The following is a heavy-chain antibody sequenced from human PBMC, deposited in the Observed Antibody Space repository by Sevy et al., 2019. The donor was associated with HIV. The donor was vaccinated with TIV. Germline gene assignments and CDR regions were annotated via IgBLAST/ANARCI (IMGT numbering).Heavy chain of an antibody. J-gene: IGHJ4*02. D-gene: IGHD6-13*01. V-gene: IGHV3-33*01. Sequence: GGSLRLSCAASGFTFSSYGMHWVRQAPGKGLEWVAVIWYDGSNKYYADSGKGRFTISRDNSKNTLYLQMNSLRAEDTAVYYCARDREGDSSSWYYDYWGQGTLVTVSS. CDR2: IWYDGSNK. CDR3: ARDREGDSSSWYYDY. CDR1: GFTFSSYG.